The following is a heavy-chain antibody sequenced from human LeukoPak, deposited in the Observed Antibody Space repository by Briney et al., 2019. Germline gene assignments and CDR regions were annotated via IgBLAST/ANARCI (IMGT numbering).Heavy chain of an antibody. CDR1: GFTFSSYG. CDR2: ISPSGDIT. V-gene: IGHV3-23*01. D-gene: IGHD3-10*01. CDR3: AKDDAWLRFGE. J-gene: IGHJ4*02. Sequence: SGGSLRLSCVASGFTFSSYGMSWVRQAPGKGLEWVSGISPSGDITYYADSVKGRFTISRDNSKNTLYLEVISLTAEDTAVYYCAKDDAWLRFGEWSQGTLVTVSS.